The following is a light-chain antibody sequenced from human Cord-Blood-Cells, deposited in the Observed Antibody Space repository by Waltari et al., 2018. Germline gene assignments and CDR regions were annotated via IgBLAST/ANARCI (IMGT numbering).Light chain of an antibody. CDR1: SSDVGGYNY. J-gene: IGLJ2*01. Sequence: QSALTQPPSASASPGQSVTISCTGTSSDVGGYNYVYWYQQPPGKAPKLMIYEVSKRPSGVPDRFSGSKSGNTASLTVSGLQAEDEADYYCSSYAGSNNLVFGGGTKLTVL. V-gene: IGLV2-8*01. CDR2: EVS. CDR3: SSYAGSNNLV.